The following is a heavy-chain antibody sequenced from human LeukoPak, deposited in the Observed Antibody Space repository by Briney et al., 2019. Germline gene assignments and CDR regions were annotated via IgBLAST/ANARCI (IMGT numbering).Heavy chain of an antibody. Sequence: GGSLRLSCAGSGFTFSTYGLSWVRQAPGKGLEWVSSISSSSSYIYYADSVKGRFTISRDNAKNSLYLQMKSLRAEDTAVYYCARDYYDILTGYYNLADYWGQGTLVTVSS. CDR3: ARDYYDILTGYYNLADY. CDR2: ISSSSSYI. D-gene: IGHD3-9*01. J-gene: IGHJ4*02. V-gene: IGHV3-21*01. CDR1: GFTFSTYG.